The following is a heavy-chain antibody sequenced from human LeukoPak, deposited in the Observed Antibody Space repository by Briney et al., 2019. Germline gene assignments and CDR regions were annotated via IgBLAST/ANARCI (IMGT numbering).Heavy chain of an antibody. J-gene: IGHJ4*02. CDR1: GFTFSSYC. V-gene: IGHV3-7*01. Sequence: GGSLRLSCAASGFTFSSYCMSWVRQAPGKGLEWVADIKQDGSEKYYVDSVKGRFTISRDNAKNSLYLQINSLRAEDTAVSYCAIPPHISGVYVGYWVQGTLVTVSS. CDR2: IKQDGSEK. CDR3: AIPPHISGVYVGY. D-gene: IGHD6-19*01.